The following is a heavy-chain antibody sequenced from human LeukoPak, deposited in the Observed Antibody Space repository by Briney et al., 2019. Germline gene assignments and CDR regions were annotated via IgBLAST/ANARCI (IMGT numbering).Heavy chain of an antibody. CDR2: IYYSGST. CDR1: GGSISSGDYY. J-gene: IGHJ3*02. D-gene: IGHD4-17*01. V-gene: IGHV4-30-4*01. Sequence: SETLSLTCTVSGGSISSGDYYWSWIRQPPGEGLEWIGYIYYSGSTYYNPSLKSRVTISVDTSKNQFSLKLSSVTAADTAVYYCASIYDYGDYVGAFDIWGQGTMVTVSS. CDR3: ASIYDYGDYVGAFDI.